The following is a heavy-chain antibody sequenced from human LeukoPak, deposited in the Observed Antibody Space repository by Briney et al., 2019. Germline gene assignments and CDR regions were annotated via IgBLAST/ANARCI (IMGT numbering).Heavy chain of an antibody. CDR1: GGSFSGYY. CDR2: INHSGST. Sequence: PSETLSLTCAVYGGSFSGYYWSWIRQPPGKGLEWIGEINHSGSTNYNPSLKSRVTISVDTSKNQFSLKLSSVTAADTAVYYCARDIVVVPAAIKAYNWFDPWGQGTLVTASS. CDR3: ARDIVVVPAAIKAYNWFDP. D-gene: IGHD2-2*02. V-gene: IGHV4-34*01. J-gene: IGHJ5*02.